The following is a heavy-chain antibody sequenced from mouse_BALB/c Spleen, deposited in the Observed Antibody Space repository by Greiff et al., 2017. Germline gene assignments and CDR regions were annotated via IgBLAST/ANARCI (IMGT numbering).Heavy chain of an antibody. CDR2: IYPGNSDT. CDR3: TRGRVYYGSSYWYFDV. CDR1: GYTFTSYW. V-gene: IGHV1-5*01. Sequence: VQLQQSGTVLARPGASVKMSCKASGYTFTSYWMHWVKQRPGQGLEWIGAIYPGNSDTSYNQKFKGKAKLTAVTSTSTAYMELSSLTNEDSAVYYCTRGRVYYGSSYWYFDVWGAGTTVTVSS. D-gene: IGHD1-1*01. J-gene: IGHJ1*01.